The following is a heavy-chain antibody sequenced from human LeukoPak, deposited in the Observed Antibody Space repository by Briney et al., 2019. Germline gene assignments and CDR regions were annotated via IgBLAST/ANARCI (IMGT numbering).Heavy chain of an antibody. V-gene: IGHV3-23*01. CDR3: AKANRACSAIACYTTVTPFDY. D-gene: IGHD2-2*02. CDR1: GFTFSTYA. CDR2: ISGGGGNT. Sequence: GGSLRLSCAASGFTFSTYAMCWVRQAPGKGLEWVSGISGGGGNTYYADFVKGRFTISRDNAKNTRYLQMNGLRAEDTALYYCAKANRACSAIACYTTVTPFDYWGQGTLVTVSS. J-gene: IGHJ4*02.